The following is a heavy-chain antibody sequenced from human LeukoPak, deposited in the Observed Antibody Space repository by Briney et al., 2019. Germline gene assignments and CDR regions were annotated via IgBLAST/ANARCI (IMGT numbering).Heavy chain of an antibody. CDR3: ARPVVPAAIVKDNWLDP. D-gene: IGHD2-2*02. Sequence: GASVKVSCKVSGYTLTELSMHWVRQAPGKGLEWMGGFDPEDGETIYAQKFQGRVTMTEDTSISTAYMELSRLRSDDTAVYYCARPVVPAAIVKDNWLDPWGQGTLVTVSS. J-gene: IGHJ5*02. CDR1: GYTLTELS. CDR2: FDPEDGET. V-gene: IGHV1-24*01.